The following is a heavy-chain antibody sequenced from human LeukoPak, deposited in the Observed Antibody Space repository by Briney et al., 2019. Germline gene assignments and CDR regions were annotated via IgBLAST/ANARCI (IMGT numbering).Heavy chain of an antibody. J-gene: IGHJ4*02. CDR3: AKDKWIQLWFYFDY. D-gene: IGHD5-18*01. CDR1: GFTFSSYA. CDR2: ISGSGGST. Sequence: GGSLGLSCAASGFTFSSYAMSWVRQAPGKGLEWVSAISGSGGSTYYADSVKGRFTISRDNSKNTLYLQMNSLRAEDTAVYYCAKDKWIQLWFYFDYWGQGTLVTVSS. V-gene: IGHV3-23*01.